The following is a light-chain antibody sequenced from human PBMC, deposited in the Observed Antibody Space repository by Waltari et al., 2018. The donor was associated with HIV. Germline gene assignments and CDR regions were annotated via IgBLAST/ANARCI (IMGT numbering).Light chain of an antibody. J-gene: IGKJ2*01. CDR1: QTITSNY. CDR2: GAS. V-gene: IGKV3-20*01. CDR3: HQYGETSYT. Sequence: IVLTQSPGTLSLSPEERVRLSCRASQTITSNYLAWFQQKPGQAPRLLIYGASNRATGIPDRFRGSGSGTDFTLTISRLEPEDFAVYYCHQYGETSYTFGQGTKLEIK.